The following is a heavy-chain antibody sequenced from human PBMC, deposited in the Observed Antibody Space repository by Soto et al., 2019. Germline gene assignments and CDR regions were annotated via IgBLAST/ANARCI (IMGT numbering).Heavy chain of an antibody. CDR2: ISYNGDTT. V-gene: IGHV3-30-3*01. J-gene: IGHJ4*02. CDR3: ARDQIPGPPDYCDY. Sequence: QVQLVESGGDVVQPGRSLRLSCAASGFAFSSYAMHWVRQAPGKGLEWVAVISYNGDTTYYAESVKGRFTISRDNSKNTLYLQMNSLRADDTAVYYCARDQIPGPPDYCDYWGQVTLVTVSS. CDR1: GFAFSSYA.